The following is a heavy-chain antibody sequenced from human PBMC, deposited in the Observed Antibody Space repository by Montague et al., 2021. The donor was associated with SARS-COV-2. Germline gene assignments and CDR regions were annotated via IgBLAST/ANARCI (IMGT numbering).Heavy chain of an antibody. D-gene: IGHD1-7*01. V-gene: IGHV4-59*04. CDR1: GGSMSDHY. CDR2: IYYSGST. CDR3: ARGLYNWNYEHWFDT. Sequence: SETLSLTCTVSGGSMSDHYWAWIRQPPGKGLEWIGTIYYSGSTYYNPSPRSRVTIDVDASTNQFSLKLHSVTAADTAVYFCARGLYNWNYEHWFDTWGQGTLVTVSS. J-gene: IGHJ5*02.